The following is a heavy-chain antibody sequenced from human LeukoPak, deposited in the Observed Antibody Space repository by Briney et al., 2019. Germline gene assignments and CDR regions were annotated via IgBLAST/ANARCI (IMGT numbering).Heavy chain of an antibody. Sequence: PGGSLRLSCAASGFTVSSNYMSWVRQAPGKGLEWVSVIYSGGSTYYADSVKGRFTISRHNSKNTLYLQMNSLRAEDTAVYYCAKSLGGAIVVVPAADYWGQGTLVTVSS. CDR2: IYSGGST. CDR1: GFTVSSNY. V-gene: IGHV3-53*01. CDR3: AKSLGGAIVVVPAADY. J-gene: IGHJ4*02. D-gene: IGHD2-2*01.